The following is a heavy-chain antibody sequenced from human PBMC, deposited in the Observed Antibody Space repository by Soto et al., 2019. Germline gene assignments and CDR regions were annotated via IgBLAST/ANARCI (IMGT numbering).Heavy chain of an antibody. Sequence: QVQLVQSGAEVKKTGASVKVSCKASGYTFTSYDINWVRQATGQGLEWMGWMNPNSGNTGYAQKFQGRVTMTRNTSISTAYMELSSLRSEDTAVYYCARGLTYSYGQMLYYYYGMDVWGQGTTVTVSS. CDR3: ARGLTYSYGQMLYYYYGMDV. V-gene: IGHV1-8*01. CDR1: GYTFTSYD. CDR2: MNPNSGNT. D-gene: IGHD5-18*01. J-gene: IGHJ6*02.